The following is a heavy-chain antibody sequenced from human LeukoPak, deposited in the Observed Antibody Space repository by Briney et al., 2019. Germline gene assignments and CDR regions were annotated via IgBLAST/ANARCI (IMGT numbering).Heavy chain of an antibody. CDR1: GYTFTSYG. J-gene: IGHJ3*02. V-gene: IGHV1-18*01. Sequence: ASVKVSYKASGYTFTSYGISWVRQAPGQGVEWMGWISAYNGNTNCAQKLQGRVTMTTDTSTSTACMELRSLRSDDTAVYYCARYSAYYVGAFDIWGQGTMVTVSS. D-gene: IGHD3-10*02. CDR2: ISAYNGNT. CDR3: ARYSAYYVGAFDI.